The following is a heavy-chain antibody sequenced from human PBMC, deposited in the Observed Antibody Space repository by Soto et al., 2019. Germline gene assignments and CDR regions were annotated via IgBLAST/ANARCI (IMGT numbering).Heavy chain of an antibody. V-gene: IGHV4-59*01. CDR2: IYYSGST. J-gene: IGHJ5*02. D-gene: IGHD6-19*01. Sequence: SETLSLTCTVSGASISGYHWGWIRQPPGKGLEWIGYIYYSGSTNYNPSLKSRVTISVDTSKNQFSLKLSSVTAADTAVYYCARESIAVAGNWFDPWGQGTLVTVSS. CDR3: ARESIAVAGNWFDP. CDR1: GASISGYH.